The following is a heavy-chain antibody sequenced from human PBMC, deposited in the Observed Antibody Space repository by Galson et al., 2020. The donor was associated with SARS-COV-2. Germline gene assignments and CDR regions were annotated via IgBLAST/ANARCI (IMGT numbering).Heavy chain of an antibody. D-gene: IGHD1-26*01. CDR1: GFTFSSYW. J-gene: IGHJ4*02. Sequence: GGSLRLSCAAPGFTFSSYWMHWVRQAPGKGLVWVSRNNSDGNNTSYADSVKGRFTITRDNAKNTLYLEMNSLRAEDTSMYYCTATRAYWGQGTLVTVSS. CDR2: NNSDGNNT. CDR3: TATRAY. V-gene: IGHV3-74*01.